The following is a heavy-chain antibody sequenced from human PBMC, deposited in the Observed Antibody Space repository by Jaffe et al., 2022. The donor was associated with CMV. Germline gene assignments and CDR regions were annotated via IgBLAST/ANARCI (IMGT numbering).Heavy chain of an antibody. Sequence: EVQLVESGGGLVQPGGSLRLSCAASGFTFSSYEMNWVRQAPGKGLEWVSYISSSGSTIYYADSVKGRFTISRDNAKNSLYLQMNSLRAEDTAVYYCARSPVPPYDDSSGYYYLGYFQHWGQGTLVTVSS. CDR3: ARSPVPPYDDSSGYYYLGYFQH. V-gene: IGHV3-48*03. D-gene: IGHD3-22*01. CDR2: ISSSGSTI. J-gene: IGHJ1*01. CDR1: GFTFSSYE.